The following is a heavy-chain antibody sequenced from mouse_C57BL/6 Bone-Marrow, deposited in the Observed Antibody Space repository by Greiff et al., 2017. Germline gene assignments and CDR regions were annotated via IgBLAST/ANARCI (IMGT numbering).Heavy chain of an antibody. CDR2: IDPENGDT. Sequence: EVQLQESGAELVRPGASVKLSCTASGFNIKDDYMHWVKQRPEQGLEWIGWIDPENGDTEYASKFPGKTTITADTSSNTAYLQLSSLTSEDTAVYYCTTYTDYSGSSPDCVDYWGQGTTLTVSS. V-gene: IGHV14-4*01. CDR3: TTYTDYSGSSPDCVDY. J-gene: IGHJ2*01. CDR1: GFNIKDDY. D-gene: IGHD1-1*01.